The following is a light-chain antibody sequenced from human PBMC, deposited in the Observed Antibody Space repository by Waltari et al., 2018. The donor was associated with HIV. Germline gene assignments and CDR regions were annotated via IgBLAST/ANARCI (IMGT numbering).Light chain of an antibody. CDR1: SGDVGGYNF. V-gene: IGLV2-14*03. CDR3: SSYTSSGPRYVL. J-gene: IGLJ2*01. Sequence: SALTQPASVSGSPGQSITISCSGTSGDVGGYNFVSWSQKHPGKAPKPIIYNVSSRPSGVSIRFSGSRSANTASLTISGLQVEDEADYFCSSYTSSGPRYVLFGGGTRLTVL. CDR2: NVS.